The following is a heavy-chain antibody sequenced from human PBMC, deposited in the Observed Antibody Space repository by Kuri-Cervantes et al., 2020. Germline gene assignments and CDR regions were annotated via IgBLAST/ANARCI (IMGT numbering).Heavy chain of an antibody. V-gene: IGHV3-48*02. J-gene: IGHJ3*02. CDR1: GFTFSSYS. Sequence: GGSLRLSCAASGFTFSSYSMNWVRQAPGKGLEWVSYISSSSSTIYYADSVKGRFTISRDNAKNSLYLQMNSLRDEDAAVYYCARVGQWLDRNDAFDIWGQGTMVTVSS. D-gene: IGHD6-19*01. CDR2: ISSSSSTI. CDR3: ARVGQWLDRNDAFDI.